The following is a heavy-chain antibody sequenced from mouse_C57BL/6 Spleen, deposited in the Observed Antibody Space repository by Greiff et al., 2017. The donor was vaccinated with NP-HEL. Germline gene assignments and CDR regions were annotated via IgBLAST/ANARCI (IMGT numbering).Heavy chain of an antibody. CDR1: GYTFTSYW. V-gene: IGHV1-55*01. J-gene: IGHJ3*01. CDR2: IYPGSGST. Sequence: VKLQQPGAELVKPGASVKMSCKASGYTFTSYWITWVKQRPGQGLEWIGDIYPGSGSTNYNEKFKSKATLTVDTSSSTAYMQLSSLTSEDSAVYYCARWAYGYDEGFAYWGQGTLVTVSA. D-gene: IGHD2-2*01. CDR3: ARWAYGYDEGFAY.